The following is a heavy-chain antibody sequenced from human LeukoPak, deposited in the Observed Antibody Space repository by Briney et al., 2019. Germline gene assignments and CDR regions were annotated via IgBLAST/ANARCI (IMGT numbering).Heavy chain of an antibody. CDR1: GGTFSSYA. J-gene: IGHJ4*02. Sequence: GASVKVSCKASGGTFSSYAISWVRQAPGQGLEWMGGIIPIFGTANYAQKFQGRVTITADESTSTAYMELRSLRSDDTAVYYCARGGGSYHFDYWGQGTLVTVSS. CDR3: ARGGGSYHFDY. CDR2: IIPIFGTA. D-gene: IGHD1-26*01. V-gene: IGHV1-69*13.